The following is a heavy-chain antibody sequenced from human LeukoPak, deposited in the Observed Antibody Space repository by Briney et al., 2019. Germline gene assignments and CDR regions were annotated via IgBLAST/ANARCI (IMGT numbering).Heavy chain of an antibody. CDR3: ARSLSRLRRYGTGTYSFDY. J-gene: IGHJ4*02. CDR1: GGSISSSSYY. Sequence: SETLSLTCTVSGGSISSSSYYWGWIRQPPGKGLEWIGSIYYSGSTYYNPSLKSRVTISVDTSKNQFSLKLSSVTAADTAVYYCARSLSRLRRYGTGTYSFDYWGQGTLVTVSS. CDR2: IYYSGST. V-gene: IGHV4-39*01. D-gene: IGHD1-7*01.